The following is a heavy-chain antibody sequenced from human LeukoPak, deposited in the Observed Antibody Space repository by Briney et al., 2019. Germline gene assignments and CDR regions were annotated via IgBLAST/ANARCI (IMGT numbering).Heavy chain of an antibody. V-gene: IGHV4-59*12. J-gene: IGHJ6*03. D-gene: IGHD6-6*01. Sequence: TSETLSLTCAVSGGSISSYYWSWIRQPPGKGLEWIGYIYYSGSTNYNPSLKSRVTISVDTSKNQFSLKLSSVTAADTAVYYCARDRQIKAAPTPPYYYYMDVWGKGTTVTVSS. CDR3: ARDRQIKAAPTPPYYYYMDV. CDR2: IYYSGST. CDR1: GGSISSYY.